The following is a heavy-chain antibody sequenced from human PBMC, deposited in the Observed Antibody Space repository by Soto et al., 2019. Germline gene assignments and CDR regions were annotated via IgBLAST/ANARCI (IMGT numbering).Heavy chain of an antibody. CDR2: ISDSGST. Sequence: ESGGGLVQPGGSLRLSCEASGFTFSTSAMSWVRQAPGKGLEWVSTISDSGSTYYADSVKGRFTISGDNSKNTLYLQMNSLRAEDTAVFYCAKVWGEDGYCTRTSGLYYFHHWDQGTLVTVPS. CDR1: GFTFSTSA. J-gene: IGHJ4*02. D-gene: IGHD2-2*03. CDR3: AKVWGEDGYCTRTSGLYYFHH. V-gene: IGHV3-23*01.